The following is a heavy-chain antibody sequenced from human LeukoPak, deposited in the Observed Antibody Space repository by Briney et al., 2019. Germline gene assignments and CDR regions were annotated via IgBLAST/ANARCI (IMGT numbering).Heavy chain of an antibody. D-gene: IGHD3-22*01. Sequence: SETLSLTCAVSGGSISSSNWWTWVRQSPEQGLEWIGEIYHTGSTNYNPSLKSRVTMSVDKSKNHFSLNLISVTAADTALYYCATYYDSSGYRLDYWGQGTLVTVSS. CDR3: ATYYDSSGYRLDY. CDR2: IYHTGST. CDR1: GGSISSSNW. V-gene: IGHV4-4*02. J-gene: IGHJ4*02.